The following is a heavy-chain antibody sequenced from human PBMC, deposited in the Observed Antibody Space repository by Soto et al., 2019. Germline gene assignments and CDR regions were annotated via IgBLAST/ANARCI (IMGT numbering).Heavy chain of an antibody. CDR1: GFTFSSYS. D-gene: IGHD3-16*02. CDR3: ARVMITFGGVIAPCLDY. J-gene: IGHJ4*02. Sequence: GGSLRLSCAASGFTFSSYSMNWVRQAPGKGLEWVSSISSSSSYIYYADSVKGRFTISRDNAKNSLYLQMNSLRAEDTAVYYCARVMITFGGVIAPCLDYWGQGTLVTVSS. CDR2: ISSSSSYI. V-gene: IGHV3-21*01.